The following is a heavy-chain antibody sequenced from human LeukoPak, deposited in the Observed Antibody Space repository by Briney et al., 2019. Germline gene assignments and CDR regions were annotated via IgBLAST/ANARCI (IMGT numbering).Heavy chain of an antibody. CDR1: GGSFSGYY. V-gene: IGHV4-34*01. D-gene: IGHD3-22*01. CDR2: INHSGST. Sequence: KPSETLSLTCAVYGGSFSGYYWSWIRQPPGKGLEWIGEINHSGSTNYNPSLKSRVTISVDTSKNQFSLKLSSVTAADTAVYYCARESFTTGVDYWGQGTLVTVSS. CDR3: ARESFTTGVDY. J-gene: IGHJ4*02.